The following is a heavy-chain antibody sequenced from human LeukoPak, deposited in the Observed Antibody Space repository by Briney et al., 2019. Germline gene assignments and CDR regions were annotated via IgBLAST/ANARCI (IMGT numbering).Heavy chain of an antibody. CDR1: GFTFTQYW. CDR2: LHPDGSER. V-gene: IGHV3-7*01. Sequence: GGSLRLSCVASGFTFTQYWMTWVRRAPGKGLEWVARLHPDGSERNYVGSVEGRFTVFGDNAKSSLFLQMHSLRVEDTAVYYCARGGYSFDYLGQGNLVTVPS. CDR3: ARGGYSFDY. J-gene: IGHJ4*02. D-gene: IGHD5-12*01.